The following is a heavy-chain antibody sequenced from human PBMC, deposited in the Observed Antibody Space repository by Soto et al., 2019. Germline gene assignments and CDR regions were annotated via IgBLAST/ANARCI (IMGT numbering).Heavy chain of an antibody. CDR3: ARDSYSSSWYAAFDI. V-gene: IGHV4-31*03. CDR1: GGSISSGGYY. Sequence: LSLTCTVSGGSISSGGYYWSWIRQHPGKGLEWIGYIYYSGSAYYNPSLKSRVTISVDTSKNQFSLKLSSVTAADTAVYYCARDSYSSSWYAAFDIWGQGTMVTVSS. CDR2: IYYSGSA. D-gene: IGHD6-13*01. J-gene: IGHJ3*02.